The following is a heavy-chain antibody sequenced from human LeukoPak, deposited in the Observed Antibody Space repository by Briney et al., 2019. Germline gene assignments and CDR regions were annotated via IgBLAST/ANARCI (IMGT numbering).Heavy chain of an antibody. CDR1: GFTFSSYS. CDR3: AKLTYHIVVVTATLNFDY. CDR2: ISGSGGST. J-gene: IGHJ4*02. D-gene: IGHD2-21*02. V-gene: IGHV3-23*01. Sequence: GGSLRLSCAASGFTFSSYSMNWVRQAPGKGLEWVSAISGSGGSTYYADSVKGRFTISRDNSKNTLYLQMNSLRAEDTAVYYCAKLTYHIVVVTATLNFDYWGQGTLVTVSS.